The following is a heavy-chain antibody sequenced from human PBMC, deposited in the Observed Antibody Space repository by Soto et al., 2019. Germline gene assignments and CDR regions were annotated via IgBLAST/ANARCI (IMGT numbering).Heavy chain of an antibody. CDR3: AKDRYCSGGTCLNFYGMDV. CDR2: ISYDGSNE. Sequence: AGGSLMPSCAGPGFTFRRYCMHWVLQAPGNGLEWVTVISYDGSNEYYADSVKGRFTISRDNSRNTLYLQMNSLRGEDTAVYYCAKDRYCSGGTCLNFYGMDVWGQGTTVTVSS. J-gene: IGHJ6*01. V-gene: IGHV3-30*18. D-gene: IGHD2-15*01. CDR1: GFTFRRYC.